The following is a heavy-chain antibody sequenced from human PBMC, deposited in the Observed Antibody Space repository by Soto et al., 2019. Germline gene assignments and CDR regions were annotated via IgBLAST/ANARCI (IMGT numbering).Heavy chain of an antibody. V-gene: IGHV3-9*01. CDR1: GFTFDDYA. J-gene: IGHJ3*02. D-gene: IGHD2-15*01. CDR2: ITWNGGSV. Sequence: EEQLVESGGALVQPGRSLRLSCAASGFTFDDYAMHWVRQAPGKGLEWVSFITWNGGSVGYAYSLKGRFTISRDNAKNSLYLQLSSLRTEDTAFYYCTRGYCSVGSCAFDIWGQGTMVTVSS. CDR3: TRGYCSVGSCAFDI.